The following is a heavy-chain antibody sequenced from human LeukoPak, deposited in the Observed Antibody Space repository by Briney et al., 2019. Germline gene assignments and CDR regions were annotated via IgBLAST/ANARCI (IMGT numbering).Heavy chain of an antibody. CDR3: ARCGKDGDYVQN. J-gene: IGHJ4*02. D-gene: IGHD4-17*01. Sequence: SQTLSLTCTVPGGSISSGGYYWSWIRQHPGKGLEWIGYIYYSGSTYYNPSLKSRVTISVDTSKNQFSLKLSSVTAADTAVYYCARCGKDGDYVQNWGQGTLVTVSS. CDR1: GGSISSGGYY. CDR2: IYYSGST. V-gene: IGHV4-31*03.